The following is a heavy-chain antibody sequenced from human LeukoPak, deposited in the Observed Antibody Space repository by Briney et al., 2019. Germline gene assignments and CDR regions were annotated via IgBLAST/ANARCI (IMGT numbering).Heavy chain of an antibody. CDR2: ISSSGSTI. J-gene: IGHJ3*02. V-gene: IGHV3-48*03. D-gene: IGHD3-10*01. CDR1: GFTFSSYE. Sequence: GSLRLSCAASGFTFSSYEMNWVRQALGKGLEWVSYISSSGSTIYYADSVKGRFTISRDNAKNSLYLQMNSLRAEDTAVYYCARARFTYYYGSGSRLGAFDIWGQGTMVTVSS. CDR3: ARARFTYYYGSGSRLGAFDI.